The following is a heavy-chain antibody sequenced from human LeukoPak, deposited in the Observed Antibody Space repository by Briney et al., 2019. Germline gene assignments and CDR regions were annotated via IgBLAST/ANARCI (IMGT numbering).Heavy chain of an antibody. CDR2: ISAYNGNT. CDR3: ARDRGATVTYYYYYGMDV. V-gene: IGHV1-18*01. J-gene: IGHJ6*02. CDR1: GYTFTSYG. Sequence: ASVKVSCKASGYTFTSYGISWVRQAPGQGLEWMGWISAYNGNTNYAQKLQGRVTMTTDTSTSTAYTELRSLRSDDTAVYYCARDRGATVTYYYYYGMDVWGQGTTVTVSS. D-gene: IGHD5-12*01.